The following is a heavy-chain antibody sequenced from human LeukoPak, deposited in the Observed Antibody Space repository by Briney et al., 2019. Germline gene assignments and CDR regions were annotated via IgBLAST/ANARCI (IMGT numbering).Heavy chain of an antibody. Sequence: PAASVKVSCKTSGYSFTNYGISWVRQAPGQGLEWMGWISAYNGNTNYAQKLQGRVTMTTDTSTSTAYMELRSLRSDDTAVYYCARDWARYSSSWYEFAYYYYYMDVWGKGTTVTISS. CDR2: ISAYNGNT. V-gene: IGHV1-18*01. CDR3: ARDWARYSSSWYEFAYYYYYMDV. CDR1: GYSFTNYG. J-gene: IGHJ6*03. D-gene: IGHD6-13*01.